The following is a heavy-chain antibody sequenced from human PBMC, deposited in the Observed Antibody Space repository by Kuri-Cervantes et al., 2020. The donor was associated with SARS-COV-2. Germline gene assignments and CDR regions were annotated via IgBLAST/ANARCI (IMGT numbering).Heavy chain of an antibody. V-gene: IGHV1-69*05. CDR3: ARGPWSGSLIQLWFFDY. CDR1: GGTFSSYA. CDR2: IIPIFGTA. Sequence: SVKVSCKASGGTFSSYAISWVRQAPGQGLEWMGGIIPIFGTANYAQKFQGRVTMTRNTSISTAYMELSSLRSEDTAVYYCARGPWSGSLIQLWFFDYWGQGTLVTVSS. D-gene: IGHD5-18*01. J-gene: IGHJ4*02.